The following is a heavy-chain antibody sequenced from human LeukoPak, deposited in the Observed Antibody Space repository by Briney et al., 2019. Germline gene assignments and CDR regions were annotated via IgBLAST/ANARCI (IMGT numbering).Heavy chain of an antibody. CDR2: IYTSGST. D-gene: IGHD5-12*01. V-gene: IGHV4-4*07. J-gene: IGHJ4*02. CDR1: GGSISSYY. CDR3: AREHIVATTFDY. Sequence: SETLSLTCTVSGGSISSYYWSWIRQPAGKGLEWIGRIYTSGSTNYNPSLKSRVTMSVDTSKNQFSLKLSSVTAADTAVYYCAREHIVATTFDYWGQRALVTVSS.